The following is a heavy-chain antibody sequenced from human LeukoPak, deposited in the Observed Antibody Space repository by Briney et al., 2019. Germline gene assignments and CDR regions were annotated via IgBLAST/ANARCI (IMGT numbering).Heavy chain of an antibody. D-gene: IGHD6-19*01. CDR1: GFTFSNHA. CDR2: IRSDATSK. Sequence: GGSLRLSCAASGFTFSNHAMHWVRQAPGKGLEWVAFIRSDATSKYYADSVKGRITISRDNSKNTLYLQMNSLRAEDTAVYYCAKDPYSSGWPYFDYWGQGTLVTVSS. V-gene: IGHV3-30*02. J-gene: IGHJ4*02. CDR3: AKDPYSSGWPYFDY.